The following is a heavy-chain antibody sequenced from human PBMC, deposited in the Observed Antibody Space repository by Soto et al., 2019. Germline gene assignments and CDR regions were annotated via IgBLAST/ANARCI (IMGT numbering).Heavy chain of an antibody. Sequence: EVQLVEAGGDLVQPGRSLRLSCTVSGFTFGDYDMTWFRQAPEKGLEWVGFIRSKTNGGTAEYAASVNGRFTISRDDSKNIAYMHMNSLKTEDTAVYYCTFSTSFGSGRWHWGQGTLVAVSS. CDR1: GFTFGDYD. CDR3: TFSTSFGSGRWH. V-gene: IGHV3-49*03. CDR2: IRSKTNGGTA. J-gene: IGHJ4*02. D-gene: IGHD3-10*01.